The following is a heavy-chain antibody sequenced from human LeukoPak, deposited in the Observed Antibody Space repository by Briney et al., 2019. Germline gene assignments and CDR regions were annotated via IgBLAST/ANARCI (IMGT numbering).Heavy chain of an antibody. CDR2: INHSGST. D-gene: IGHD6-6*01. Sequence: SETLSLTCAVYGGSFSGYYWSWIRQPPGKGLEWIGGINHSGSTNYNPSLKSRVTISVDTSKNQFSLKLSSVTAADTAVYYCARGRGYSSSSRWFDYWGQGTLVTVSS. V-gene: IGHV4-34*01. J-gene: IGHJ4*02. CDR3: ARGRGYSSSSRWFDY. CDR1: GGSFSGYY.